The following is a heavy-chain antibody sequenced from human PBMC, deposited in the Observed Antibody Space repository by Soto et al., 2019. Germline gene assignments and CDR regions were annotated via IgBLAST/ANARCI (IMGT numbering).Heavy chain of an antibody. Sequence: QVQLVQSGAEVKKPGASVKVSCKASGYTFTSYGISWVRQAPGQGLEWMGWISAYNGNTNYAQKLQGRVTMTTDTATSTAYMERRSLRSDDTAVYYCARVDLSSSGYNPHNWFDPWGQGTLVTVSS. J-gene: IGHJ5*02. CDR3: ARVDLSSSGYNPHNWFDP. V-gene: IGHV1-18*01. D-gene: IGHD6-13*01. CDR1: GYTFTSYG. CDR2: ISAYNGNT.